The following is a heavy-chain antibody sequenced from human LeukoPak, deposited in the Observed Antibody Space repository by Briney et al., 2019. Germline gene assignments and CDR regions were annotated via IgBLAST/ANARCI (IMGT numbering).Heavy chain of an antibody. D-gene: IGHD6-13*01. V-gene: IGHV3-7*01. Sequence: GGSLRLSCAASGFTFSSYWMSWVRQAPGKGLEWVANIKQDGSEEYYVGPVKGRFTISRDNAKNSLYLQMNSLRAEDTAVYYCARQYYSSSWLDYWGQGTLVTVSS. CDR2: IKQDGSEE. CDR1: GFTFSSYW. CDR3: ARQYYSSSWLDY. J-gene: IGHJ4*02.